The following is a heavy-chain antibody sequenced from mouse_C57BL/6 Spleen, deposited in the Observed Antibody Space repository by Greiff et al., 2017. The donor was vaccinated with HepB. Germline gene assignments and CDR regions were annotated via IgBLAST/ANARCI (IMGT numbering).Heavy chain of an antibody. V-gene: IGHV3-6*01. CDR3: ASEGIYYGNYAY. CDR2: ISYDGSN. J-gene: IGHJ3*01. Sequence: VQLKESGPGLVKPSQSLSLTCSVTGYSITSGYYWNWIRQFPGNKLEWMGYISYDGSNNYNPSLKNRISITRDTSKNQFFLKLNSVTTEDTATYYCASEGIYYGNYAYWGQGTLVTVSA. CDR1: GYSITSGYY. D-gene: IGHD2-1*01.